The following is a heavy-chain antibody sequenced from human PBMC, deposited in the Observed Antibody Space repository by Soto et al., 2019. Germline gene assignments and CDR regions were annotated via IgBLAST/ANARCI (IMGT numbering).Heavy chain of an antibody. D-gene: IGHD3-22*01. Sequence: QVQLVESGGGVVQPGRSLRLSCAASGFTFSSYDMHWVRQAPGKGLEWVAVIWYDGSNKYYADSVKGRFTISRDNSKNTLYLQMNSLRAEDTAVYYCARDGIYYDSSGYYSGGYFDYWGQGTLVTVSS. V-gene: IGHV3-33*01. CDR1: GFTFSSYD. CDR2: IWYDGSNK. J-gene: IGHJ4*02. CDR3: ARDGIYYDSSGYYSGGYFDY.